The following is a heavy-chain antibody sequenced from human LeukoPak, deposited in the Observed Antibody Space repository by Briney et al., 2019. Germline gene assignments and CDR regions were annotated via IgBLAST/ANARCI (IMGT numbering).Heavy chain of an antibody. D-gene: IGHD2-21*01. CDR3: ARDPPYCGGDCYGY. Sequence: ASVKVSCKASGGTFSSYAISWVRQAPGQGLEWMGRIIPIFGTANYAQKFQGRVTITTDESTSTAYMELSSLRSEDTAVYYCARDPPYCGGDCYGYWGQGTLVTVSS. V-gene: IGHV1-69*05. CDR2: IIPIFGTA. J-gene: IGHJ4*02. CDR1: GGTFSSYA.